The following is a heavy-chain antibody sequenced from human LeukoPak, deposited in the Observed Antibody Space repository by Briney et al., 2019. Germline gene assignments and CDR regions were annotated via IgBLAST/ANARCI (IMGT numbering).Heavy chain of an antibody. J-gene: IGHJ4*02. Sequence: GGSLRLSCEGTGFAFNKLAIDCVRQAPGKGLEWASGLSRGGSTTNYAYSVKGRLTMNRDKSQKSVYLQVKSLTPEARAVYYCARQQRIRHCSEGVCTEGYYFAYWGQGTLVTVSS. V-gene: IGHV3-23*01. D-gene: IGHD2-15*01. CDR3: ARQQRIRHCSEGVCTEGYYFAY. CDR2: LSRGGSTT. CDR1: GFAFNKLA.